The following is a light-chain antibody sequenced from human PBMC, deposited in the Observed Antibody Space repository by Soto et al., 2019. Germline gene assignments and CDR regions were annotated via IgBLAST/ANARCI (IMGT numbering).Light chain of an antibody. V-gene: IGLV1-40*01. CDR2: GNS. J-gene: IGLJ1*01. CDR1: SSNIGAGYD. Sequence: QSVLTRPPSVSGAPGQRVTISCTGSSSNIGAGYDVHWYQQLPGTAPKFLIYGNSNRPSGVPDRFSGSKSGTSASLAITGLQAEDEAHYYCQSYDSSLSLYVFGTGTKLTVL. CDR3: QSYDSSLSLYV.